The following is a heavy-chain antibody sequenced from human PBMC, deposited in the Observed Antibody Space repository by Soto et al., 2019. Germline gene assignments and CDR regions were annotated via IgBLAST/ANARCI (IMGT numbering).Heavy chain of an antibody. D-gene: IGHD1-20*01. Sequence: SSETLSLTCTVSGGSISSYYWSWIRQPPGKGLEWIGYIYYSGSTNYNPSLKSRVTISVDTSKNQFSLKLSSVTAADTAVYYCASGDNHYFDDWGQGTLVTVAS. CDR2: IYYSGST. V-gene: IGHV4-59*01. CDR1: GGSISSYY. CDR3: ASGDNHYFDD. J-gene: IGHJ4*02.